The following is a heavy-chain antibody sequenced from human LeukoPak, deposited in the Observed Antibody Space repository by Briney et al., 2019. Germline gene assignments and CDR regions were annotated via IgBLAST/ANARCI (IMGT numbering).Heavy chain of an antibody. Sequence: GGSLRLSCAASGFTFSSYAMSWVRQAPGKGLEWDSAISGSRGSTYYADSVKGRFTISRDNSKNTLYLQMNSLRAEDTAVYYCAKDLSKSYGDYGTSGAFDIWGQGTLVTVSS. CDR3: AKDLSKSYGDYGTSGAFDI. D-gene: IGHD4-17*01. V-gene: IGHV3-23*01. J-gene: IGHJ3*02. CDR1: GFTFSSYA. CDR2: ISGSRGST.